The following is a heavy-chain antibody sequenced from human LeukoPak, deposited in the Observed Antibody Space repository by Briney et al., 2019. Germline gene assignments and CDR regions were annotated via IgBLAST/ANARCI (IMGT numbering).Heavy chain of an antibody. J-gene: IGHJ5*02. CDR2: IIPIFGTT. V-gene: IGHV1-69*13. CDR1: GGTFSSYA. Sequence: SVKLSCKASGGTFSSYAISWVRQAPGQGLEWMGGIIPIFGTTNYAEKFQGRVTITADESTNTAYMELSSLRSEDTAVYYCARVSDIVATIYGGFDPWGQGTLVTVSS. CDR3: ARVSDIVATIYGGFDP. D-gene: IGHD5-12*01.